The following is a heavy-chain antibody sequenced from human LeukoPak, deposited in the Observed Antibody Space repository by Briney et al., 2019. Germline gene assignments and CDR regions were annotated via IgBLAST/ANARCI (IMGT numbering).Heavy chain of an antibody. D-gene: IGHD6-19*01. J-gene: IGHJ4*02. CDR1: GFTFTNYW. Sequence: GGSLRLSCAASGFTFTNYWMSWVRQAPGKGLEWVANIKPDGSEQYYVDSVKGRFTISRDNAKNSLYLQMNSLRAEDTAVYYCARVRVWYDYFDYWGQGTLVPVSS. V-gene: IGHV3-7*01. CDR3: ARVRVWYDYFDY. CDR2: IKPDGSEQ.